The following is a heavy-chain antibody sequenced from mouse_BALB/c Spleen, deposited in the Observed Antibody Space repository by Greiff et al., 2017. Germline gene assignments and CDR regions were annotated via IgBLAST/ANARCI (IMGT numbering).Heavy chain of an antibody. Sequence: EVQVVESGGGLVQPGGSRKLSCAASGFTFSSFGMHWVRQAPEKGLEWVAYISSGSSTIYYADTVKGRFTISRDNPKNTLFLHMTSLRSEDTAMYDCARYSIYYDYPDGMDYWGQGTSVTVSA. CDR1: GFTFSSFG. D-gene: IGHD2-4*01. CDR3: ARYSIYYDYPDGMDY. CDR2: ISSGSSTI. J-gene: IGHJ4*01. V-gene: IGHV5-17*02.